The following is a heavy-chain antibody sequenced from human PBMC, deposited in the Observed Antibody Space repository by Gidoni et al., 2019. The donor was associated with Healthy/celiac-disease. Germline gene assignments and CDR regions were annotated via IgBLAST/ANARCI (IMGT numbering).Heavy chain of an antibody. V-gene: IGHV4-34*01. CDR2: INHSGST. D-gene: IGHD3-10*01. J-gene: IGHJ5*02. CDR3: ARGPRRGTMVRGANWFDP. Sequence: QVQLQQWGAGLLKPSETLSLTCAVYGGSFSGYYWSWIRQPPGKGLEWMGEINHSGSTNYNPSLKSRVTISVDTSKNQFSLKLSSMTAADTAVYYCARGPRRGTMVRGANWFDPWGQGTLVTVSS. CDR1: GGSFSGYY.